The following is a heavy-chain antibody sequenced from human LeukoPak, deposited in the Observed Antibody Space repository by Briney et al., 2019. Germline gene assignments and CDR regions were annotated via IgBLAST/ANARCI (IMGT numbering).Heavy chain of an antibody. J-gene: IGHJ5*02. CDR1: SGSISSTSYY. D-gene: IGHD5-12*01. Sequence: SETLSLTCTASSGSISSTSYYWSWIRQPAGKGLEWIGRIYSSGTTIYNPSLKSRVTMSVDTSKNQFSLKLSSVTAADTAVYFCASGSSGYDPWGQGTLVTVSS. V-gene: IGHV4-61*02. CDR2: IYSSGTT. CDR3: ASGSSGYDP.